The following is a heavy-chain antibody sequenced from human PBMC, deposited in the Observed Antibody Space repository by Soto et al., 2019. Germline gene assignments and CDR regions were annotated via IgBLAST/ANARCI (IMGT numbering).Heavy chain of an antibody. Sequence: GGSLRLSCAASGFTFSSYSMNWVRQAPGKGLEWVSYISSSSSTIYYADSVKGRFTISRDNAKNSLYLQMSSLRDEDTAVYYCARDGGGDSSSSWYGLEFYFDYWGQGTLVTVSS. D-gene: IGHD6-13*01. CDR3: ARDGGGDSSSSWYGLEFYFDY. V-gene: IGHV3-48*02. J-gene: IGHJ4*02. CDR1: GFTFSSYS. CDR2: ISSSSSTI.